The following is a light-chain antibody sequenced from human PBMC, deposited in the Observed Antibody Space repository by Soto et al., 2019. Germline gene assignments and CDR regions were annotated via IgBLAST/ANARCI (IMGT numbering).Light chain of an antibody. CDR3: EQHESYPCT. CDR1: RSISGS. V-gene: IGKV1-5*03. Sequence: DIQMTQSPSTLSASVGDRVTITCRASRSISGSLAWYQQKPGKAPKFLIYKASSLQSWGPSRFSGSASGTEFTLTISRLQPDDFASYDCEQHESYPCTFGQGTNVEIK. CDR2: KAS. J-gene: IGKJ1*01.